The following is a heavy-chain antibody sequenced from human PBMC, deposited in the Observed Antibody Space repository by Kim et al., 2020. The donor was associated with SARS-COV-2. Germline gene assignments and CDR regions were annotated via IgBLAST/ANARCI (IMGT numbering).Heavy chain of an antibody. CDR2: IYYTSGST. V-gene: IGHV4-39*01. CDR3: ARPHSSGWSFDAFDV. J-gene: IGHJ3*01. Sequence: SETLSLTCTVSGGSISSSSYYWGWIRQPPGKGLEWIGNIYYTSGSTYYNPSLKSRATISVDTSKNQFSLKVSSVTAADTAVYYCARPHSSGWSFDAFDVWGQGTMVTVSS. CDR1: GGSISSSSYY. D-gene: IGHD6-19*01.